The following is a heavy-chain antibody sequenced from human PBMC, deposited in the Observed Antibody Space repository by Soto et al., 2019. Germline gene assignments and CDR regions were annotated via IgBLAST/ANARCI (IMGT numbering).Heavy chain of an antibody. Sequence: EVPLVESGGGLIQPGGSLRLSCVVSGFTVSSTTYMSWVRQAPGKGPEWVSVIYPGDTTFYADSVKGRFTISRDNSKNTLYLQMNSLRAEDTAVYYCHGYGYWGQGTLVTVSS. V-gene: IGHV3-53*01. CDR3: HGYGY. CDR1: GFTVSSTTY. J-gene: IGHJ4*02. CDR2: IYPGDTT. D-gene: IGHD5-12*01.